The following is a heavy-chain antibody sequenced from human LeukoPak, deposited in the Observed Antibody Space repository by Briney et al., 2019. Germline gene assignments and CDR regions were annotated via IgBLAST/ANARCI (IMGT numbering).Heavy chain of an antibody. CDR1: GGSISSYY. CDR2: IYYSGST. CDR3: ARLSPTLDY. V-gene: IGHV4-59*08. Sequence: SETLSLTCTVSGGSISSYYWSWIRQPPGKGLEWIGDIYYSGSTNYNPSLKSRVTISVDTSKNQFSLKLSSVTAADTAVYYCARLSPTLDYWGQGTLVTVSS. J-gene: IGHJ4*02.